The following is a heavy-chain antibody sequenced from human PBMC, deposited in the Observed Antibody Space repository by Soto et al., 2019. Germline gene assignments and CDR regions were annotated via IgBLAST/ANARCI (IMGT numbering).Heavy chain of an antibody. CDR3: ARYSGYDPNRAMPGGDYFDY. D-gene: IGHD5-12*01. CDR2: IYPGDSDT. Sequence: PGESLKISCRGFGYSFTTYWIGWVRQMPGKGLEWMGIIYPGDSDTRYSPSFQGQVTFSADKSITTAYMQWSSLKASDTAMYYCARYSGYDPNRAMPGGDYFDYWGLGTLVTVSS. V-gene: IGHV5-51*01. J-gene: IGHJ4*02. CDR1: GYSFTTYW.